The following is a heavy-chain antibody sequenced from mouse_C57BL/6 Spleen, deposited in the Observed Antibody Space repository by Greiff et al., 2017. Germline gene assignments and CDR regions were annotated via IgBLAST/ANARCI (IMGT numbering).Heavy chain of an antibody. J-gene: IGHJ2*01. V-gene: IGHV1-81*01. CDR2: IYPRSGNT. CDR3: ARRSGSSYYFDY. Sequence: QVHVKQSGAELARPGASVKLSCKASGYTFTSYGISWVKQRTGQGLEWIGEIYPRSGNTYYNEKFKGKATLTADKSSSTAYMELRSLTSEDSAVYFCARRSGSSYYFDYWGQGTTLTVSS. D-gene: IGHD1-1*01. CDR1: GYTFTSYG.